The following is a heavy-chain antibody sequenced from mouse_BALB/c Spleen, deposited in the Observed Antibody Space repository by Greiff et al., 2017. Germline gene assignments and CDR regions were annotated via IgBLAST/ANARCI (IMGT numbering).Heavy chain of an antibody. CDR2: ISSGGSYT. CDR1: GFTFSSYT. Sequence: EVNVVESGGGLVKPGGSLKLSCAASGFTFSSYTMSWVRQTPEKRLEWVATISSGGSYTYYPDSVKGRFTISRDNAKNTLYLQMSSLKSEDTAMYYCTRDGTGGFAYWGQGTLVTVSA. D-gene: IGHD4-1*01. J-gene: IGHJ3*01. V-gene: IGHV5-6-4*01. CDR3: TRDGTGGFAY.